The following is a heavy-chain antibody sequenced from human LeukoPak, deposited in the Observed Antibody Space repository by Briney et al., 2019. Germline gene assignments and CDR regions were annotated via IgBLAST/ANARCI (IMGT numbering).Heavy chain of an antibody. CDR1: GFTFSSYE. J-gene: IGHJ5*02. Sequence: GGSLRLSCAASGFTFSSYEMNWVRQAPGKGLEWVSYISSSGSTIYYADSVKGRFTISRDNAKNSLYLQMNSLRAEDTAVYYCAGYDFWSGYYTGTWGQGTLVTVSS. CDR2: ISSSGSTI. CDR3: AGYDFWSGYYTGT. D-gene: IGHD3-3*01. V-gene: IGHV3-48*03.